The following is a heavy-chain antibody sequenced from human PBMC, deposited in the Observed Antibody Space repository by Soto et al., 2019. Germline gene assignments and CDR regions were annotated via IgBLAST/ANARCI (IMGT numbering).Heavy chain of an antibody. V-gene: IGHV3-23*01. CDR2: ISGSGGST. J-gene: IGHJ6*02. Sequence: PGGSLRLSCAASGFNFSGYAMSWVRQAPGKGLEWVSAISGSGGSTYYADSVKGRFTISRDNSKNTLYLQMNSLRAEDTAVYYCAKDRDFVWLSHDGMDVWGQGTTVTVSS. D-gene: IGHD3-9*01. CDR1: GFNFSGYA. CDR3: AKDRDFVWLSHDGMDV.